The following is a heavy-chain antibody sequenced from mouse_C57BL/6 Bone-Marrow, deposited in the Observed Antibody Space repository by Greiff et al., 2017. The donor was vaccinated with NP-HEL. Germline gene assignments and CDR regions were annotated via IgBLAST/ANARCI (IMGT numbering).Heavy chain of an antibody. CDR3: ARPPYGYYWYFDV. CDR1: GYTFTAYN. D-gene: IGHD2-2*01. CDR2: INPNNGGT. V-gene: IGHV1-22*01. Sequence: EVQLQQSGPELVKPGASVKMSCKASGYTFTAYNMHWVKQSHGQSLEWIGYINPNNGGTSYNQKFKGKATLTVNKSSSTAYMELRSLTSEDSAVYYCARPPYGYYWYFDVWGTGTTVTVSS. J-gene: IGHJ1*03.